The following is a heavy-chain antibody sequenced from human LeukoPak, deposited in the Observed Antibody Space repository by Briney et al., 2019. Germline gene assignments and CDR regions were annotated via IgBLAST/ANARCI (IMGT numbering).Heavy chain of an antibody. CDR3: AKDVDGSGISDL. CDR2: VAYDGSHK. Sequence: GGSLRLSCAAAGFTLSDYGLRWVRQAPGKGLEFVAVVAYDGSHKLYADCGKGRFSISRDNFKNTLYLEMNSLRREDTAMFYCAKDVDGSGISDLWGQGTLATASS. D-gene: IGHD3-10*01. V-gene: IGHV3-30*18. J-gene: IGHJ1*01. CDR1: GFTLSDYG.